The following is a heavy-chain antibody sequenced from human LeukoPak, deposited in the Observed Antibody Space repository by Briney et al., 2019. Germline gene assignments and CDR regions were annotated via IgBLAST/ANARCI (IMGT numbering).Heavy chain of an antibody. D-gene: IGHD3-3*01. CDR3: ASRIFYDFWSGYYMGGELDY. J-gene: IGHJ4*02. CDR2: MNPNSGNT. V-gene: IGHV1-8*01. Sequence: AASVKVSCTASGYTFTSYDINWVRQATGQGLEWMGWMNPNSGNTGYAQKFQGRVTMTRNTSISTAYMELSSLRSEDTAVYYCASRIFYDFWSGYYMGGELDYWGQGTLVTVSS. CDR1: GYTFTSYD.